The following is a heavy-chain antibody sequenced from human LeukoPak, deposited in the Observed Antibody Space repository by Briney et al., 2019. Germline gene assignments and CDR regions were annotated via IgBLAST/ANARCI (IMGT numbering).Heavy chain of an antibody. CDR1: GGSISNYY. CDR2: IYSSGTT. D-gene: IGHD6-19*01. Sequence: PSETLSLTCNVSGGSISNYYWTWIRQPAGKGLEWIGRIYSSGTTTYNPSLKSRVAMSVDTSRNQFSLKLSSVTAADTAVYYCARVSPIVVAASSYYYAMDVWGQGTTVTVSS. CDR3: ARVSPIVVAASSYYYAMDV. J-gene: IGHJ6*02. V-gene: IGHV4-4*07.